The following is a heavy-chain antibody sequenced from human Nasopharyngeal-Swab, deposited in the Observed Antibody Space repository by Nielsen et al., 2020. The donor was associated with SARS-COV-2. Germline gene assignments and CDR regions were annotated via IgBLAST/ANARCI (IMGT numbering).Heavy chain of an antibody. D-gene: IGHD3-22*01. CDR1: GFTFSSYA. CDR2: ISGSGGST. J-gene: IGHJ4*02. Sequence: AGSLTLSCAASGFTFSSYAMSWVRHAPGKGLEWVSAISGSGGSTYYADSVKGRFTISRDNSKNTLYLQMNSLRAEDTAVYYCAKDSFSGYYYGVGTFDYWGQGTLVTVSS. V-gene: IGHV3-23*01. CDR3: AKDSFSGYYYGVGTFDY.